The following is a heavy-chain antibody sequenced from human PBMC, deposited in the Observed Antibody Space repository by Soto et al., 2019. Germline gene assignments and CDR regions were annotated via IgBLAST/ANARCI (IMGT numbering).Heavy chain of an antibody. D-gene: IGHD4-17*01. CDR2: IYYTGST. CDR1: GGSISSCGYY. CDR3: ARDEEVNYADYGGSDHYYGMDV. J-gene: IGHJ6*02. V-gene: IGHV4-31*03. Sequence: QVQLQESGPGLVKPSQTLSLTCTVSGGSISSCGYYWSWIRQHPGKGLEWIGYIYYTGSTYYNPSLKSRVTISVDTSKNQFSLKLTSVTAADTAVYYCARDEEVNYADYGGSDHYYGMDVWGQGTTVTVSS.